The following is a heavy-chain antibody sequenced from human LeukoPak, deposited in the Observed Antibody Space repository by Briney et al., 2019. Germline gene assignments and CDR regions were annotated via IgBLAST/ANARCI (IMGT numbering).Heavy chain of an antibody. CDR1: GFTFSNDW. J-gene: IGHJ4*02. CDR3: ARGAWTFDY. V-gene: IGHV3-7*01. D-gene: IGHD3/OR15-3a*01. CDR2: IKPDGSEK. Sequence: LGGSLRLSCGASGFTFSNDWMAWVRQAPGKGLEWVANIKPDGSEKYYVDSVKGRFTISRDNAKNSLYLQMNSLRAEDTAVYYCARGAWTFDYWGQGTLVSVSS.